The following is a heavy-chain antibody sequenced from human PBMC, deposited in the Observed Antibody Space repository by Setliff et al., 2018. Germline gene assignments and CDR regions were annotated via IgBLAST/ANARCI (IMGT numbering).Heavy chain of an antibody. J-gene: IGHJ4*02. CDR2: IYPGDSHT. V-gene: IGHV5-51*01. D-gene: IGHD6-25*01. Sequence: ESLKISCKASGYSFPSYWIGWVRQVPGKGLEWMGIIYPGDSHTRYSPSFQGQVTISADKSILTAFLQWTYLKASDSAMYYCARLGRNNSAPPGDYWGQGTLVTVS. CDR3: ARLGRNNSAPPGDY. CDR1: GYSFPSYW.